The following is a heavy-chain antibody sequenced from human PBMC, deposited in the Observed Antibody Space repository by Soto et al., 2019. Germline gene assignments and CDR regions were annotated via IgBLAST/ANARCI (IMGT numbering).Heavy chain of an antibody. CDR3: TTDHIPSTDYFYGRDV. CDR2: IKTKTDGGTT. J-gene: IGHJ6*02. CDR1: GFTFSNAW. V-gene: IGHV3-15*07. Sequence: PGESLKISCAASGFTFSNAWMNWVRQAPGKGLEWVGRIKTKTDGGTTDYAAPVKGRFTISRDDSKNTLYLQMNSLKTDDTAVYYFTTDHIPSTDYFYGRDVGGQGTTVPVSS. D-gene: IGHD3-9*01.